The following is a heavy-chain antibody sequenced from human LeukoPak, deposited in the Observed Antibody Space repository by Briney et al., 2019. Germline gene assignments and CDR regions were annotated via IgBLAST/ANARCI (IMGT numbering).Heavy chain of an antibody. J-gene: IGHJ6*02. D-gene: IGHD3-3*01. CDR3: ARGAYYDFWSGYYIGRPYYYYGMDV. CDR2: IYYRGST. CDR1: GGSISSSNYY. Sequence: SETLSLTCTVSGGSISSSNYYWGWIRQPPGKGLECIGNIYYRGSTYYNPSLRSRVTISVDTSKNQFSLRLSSVTAADTAVYYCARGAYYDFWSGYYIGRPYYYYGMDVWGQGTTVTVSS. V-gene: IGHV4-39*01.